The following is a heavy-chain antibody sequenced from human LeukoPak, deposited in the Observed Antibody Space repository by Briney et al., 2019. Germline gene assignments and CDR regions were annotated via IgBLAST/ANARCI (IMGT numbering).Heavy chain of an antibody. D-gene: IGHD3-22*01. Sequence: GASVKVSCKASGYTFTSYGISWVRQAPGQGLEWVGWISAYNGNTNYAQKLQGRVTMTTDTSTSTAYMELRSLRSDDTAVYYCARDVDSSGYYEPPDYWGQGTLVTVSS. CDR1: GYTFTSYG. CDR3: ARDVDSSGYYEPPDY. V-gene: IGHV1-18*01. CDR2: ISAYNGNT. J-gene: IGHJ4*02.